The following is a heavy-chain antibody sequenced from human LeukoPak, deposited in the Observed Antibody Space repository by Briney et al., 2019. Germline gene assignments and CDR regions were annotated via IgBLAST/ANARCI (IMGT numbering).Heavy chain of an antibody. D-gene: IGHD2-2*01. CDR1: GGSFSGYY. Sequence: PSETLSLTCAVYGGSFSGYYWSWIRQPPGEGLEGIGEINHSGSNNYHPSLKSRVTISVDTSKNQFSLKLSSVTAADTAVYYCARGPSSRSRYFDYWGQGTLVTVSS. J-gene: IGHJ4*02. CDR3: ARGPSSRSRYFDY. V-gene: IGHV4-34*01. CDR2: INHSGSN.